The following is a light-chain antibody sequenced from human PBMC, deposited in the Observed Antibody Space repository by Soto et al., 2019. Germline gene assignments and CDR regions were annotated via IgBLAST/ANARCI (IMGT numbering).Light chain of an antibody. J-gene: IGLJ2*01. CDR3: GTWDSSLSEVV. V-gene: IGLV1-51*01. CDR2: DNN. Sequence: QSVLTQPPSVSAPPGQKVTISCSGSSSNIGNNYVSWYQQLPGKAPKLLIYDNNKRPSGIPDRFSGSKSGTSATLGITGLQTGDEADYYCGTWDSSLSEVVFGGGPKVTVL. CDR1: SSNIGNNY.